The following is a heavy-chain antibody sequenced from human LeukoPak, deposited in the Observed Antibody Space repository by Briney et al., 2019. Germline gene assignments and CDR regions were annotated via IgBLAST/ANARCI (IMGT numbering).Heavy chain of an antibody. J-gene: IGHJ5*02. D-gene: IGHD1-26*01. CDR2: IYYSGST. Sequence: SETLSLTCTVSGGSISSSSYYWGWIRQPPGKGLEWIGSIYYSGSTYYNPSLKSRVTISVDTSKNQFSLKLSSVTAADTAVYYCARDRVGATGWFDPWGQGTLVTVSS. CDR3: ARDRVGATGWFDP. CDR1: GGSISSSSYY. V-gene: IGHV4-39*02.